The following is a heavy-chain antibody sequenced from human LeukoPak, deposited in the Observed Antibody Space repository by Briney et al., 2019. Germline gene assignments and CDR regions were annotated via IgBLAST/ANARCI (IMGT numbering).Heavy chain of an antibody. CDR3: AKDAPSGYNYGYLFDY. CDR2: IYIDGTST. V-gene: IGHV3-74*01. J-gene: IGHJ4*02. CDR1: GFTFSSYW. D-gene: IGHD5-18*01. Sequence: GGSLRLSCAGSGFTFSSYWMHWVRQAPGKGLEWVSRIYIDGTSTTYADSVKGRFTISRDNAKNTLYLQMNSLRAEDTAVYYCAKDAPSGYNYGYLFDYWGQGTLVTVSS.